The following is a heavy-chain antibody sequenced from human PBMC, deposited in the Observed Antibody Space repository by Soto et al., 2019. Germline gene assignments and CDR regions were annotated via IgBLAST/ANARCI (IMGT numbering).Heavy chain of an antibody. CDR3: VKGVTVVRGVTEYFQH. D-gene: IGHD3-10*01. J-gene: IGHJ1*01. V-gene: IGHV3-64D*09. Sequence: GGSLRLSCSASGFTFSSYAMHWVRQAPGKGLEYVSAISSNGGSTYYADSVKGRFTISRDNSKNTLYLQMSSLRAEDTAVYYCVKGVTVVRGVTEYFQHWGQGTLVTVSS. CDR2: ISSNGGST. CDR1: GFTFSSYA.